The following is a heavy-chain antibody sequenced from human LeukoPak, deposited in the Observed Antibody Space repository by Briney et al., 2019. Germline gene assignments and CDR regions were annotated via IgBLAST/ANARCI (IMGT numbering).Heavy chain of an antibody. CDR2: IIPILGIA. CDR3: ARVDGGYQNYVDY. Sequence: GSSVKVSCNASGGTFSSYANSWVRQAPGQGLEWMGRIIPILGIANYAQKFQGRVTITADKSTSTAYMELSSLRSEDTAVYYCARVDGGYQNYVDYWGQGTLVTVSS. CDR1: GGTFSSYA. V-gene: IGHV1-69*04. J-gene: IGHJ4*02. D-gene: IGHD5-18*01.